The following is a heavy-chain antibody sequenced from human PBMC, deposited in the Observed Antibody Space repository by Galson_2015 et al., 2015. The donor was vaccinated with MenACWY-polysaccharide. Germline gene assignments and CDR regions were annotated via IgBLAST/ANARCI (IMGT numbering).Heavy chain of an antibody. J-gene: IGHJ6*02. Sequence: SVKVSCKASGYTFTSYDINWVRQATGQGLEWMGWMNPNSGNTGYAQKFQGRVTMTRNTSISTAYMELSSLRSEDTAVYYCARETAYSSDGLFSYYDMDVWGQGTTVTVSS. CDR1: GYTFTSYD. CDR3: ARETAYSSDGLFSYYDMDV. D-gene: IGHD3-22*01. CDR2: MNPNSGNT. V-gene: IGHV1-8*01.